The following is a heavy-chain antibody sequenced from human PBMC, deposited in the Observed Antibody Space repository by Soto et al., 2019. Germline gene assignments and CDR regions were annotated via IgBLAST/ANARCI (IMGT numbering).Heavy chain of an antibody. CDR1: GGSISSGGYY. CDR2: IYYSGST. Sequence: TLSLTCTVSGGSISSGGYYWSWIRQHPGKGLEWIGYIYYSGSTYYNPSLKSRVTISVDTSKNQFSLKLSSVTAADTAVYYCPVTTYYYYGMDVWGQGTTVTVSS. D-gene: IGHD4-17*01. CDR3: PVTTYYYYGMDV. J-gene: IGHJ6*02. V-gene: IGHV4-31*03.